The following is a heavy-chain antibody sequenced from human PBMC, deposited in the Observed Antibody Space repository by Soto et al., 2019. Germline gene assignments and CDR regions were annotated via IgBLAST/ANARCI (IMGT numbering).Heavy chain of an antibody. J-gene: IGHJ2*01. Sequence: GGSLRLSYAASGFTFSSYWMSWVRQAPGKGLEWVANIKQDGSEKYYVDSVKGRFTISRDNAKNSLYLQMNSLRAEDTAVYYCARVAASWRDIVVVVAATPNWYFDLWGRGTLVTVSS. CDR3: ARVAASWRDIVVVVAATPNWYFDL. CDR1: GFTFSSYW. D-gene: IGHD2-15*01. CDR2: IKQDGSEK. V-gene: IGHV3-7*01.